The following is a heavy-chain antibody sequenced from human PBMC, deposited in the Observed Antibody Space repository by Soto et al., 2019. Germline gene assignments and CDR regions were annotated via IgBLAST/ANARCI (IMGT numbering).Heavy chain of an antibody. J-gene: IGHJ6*02. Sequence: PGGSLRLSCAASGFTFSSYGMHWVRQAPGKGLEWVAVIWYDGSNKYYADSVKGRFTISRDNSKNTLYLQMNSLRAEDTAVYYCARDIEYSSSSGPYYGMDVWGQGTTVTVSS. CDR1: GFTFSSYG. CDR3: ARDIEYSSSSGPYYGMDV. D-gene: IGHD6-6*01. CDR2: IWYDGSNK. V-gene: IGHV3-33*01.